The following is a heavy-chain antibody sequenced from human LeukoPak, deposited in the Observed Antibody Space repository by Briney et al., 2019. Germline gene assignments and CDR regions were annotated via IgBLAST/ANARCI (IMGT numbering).Heavy chain of an antibody. J-gene: IGHJ3*02. CDR1: GGSISSSSYY. CDR2: IYYSGST. V-gene: IGHV4-61*01. D-gene: IGHD3-22*01. CDR3: ARETPDGDSSGLRDAFDI. Sequence: SETLSLTCTVSGGSISSSSYYWSWIRQPPGKGLEWIGYIYYSGSTNYNPSLKSRVTISVDTSKNQFSLKLSSVTAADTAVYYCARETPDGDSSGLRDAFDIWGQGTMVTVSS.